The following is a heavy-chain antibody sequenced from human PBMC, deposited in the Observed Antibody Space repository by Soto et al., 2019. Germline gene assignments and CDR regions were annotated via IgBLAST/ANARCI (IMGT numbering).Heavy chain of an antibody. CDR3: ASIYCSSTSCYLYGMDV. CDR2: INHSGST. V-gene: IGHV4-34*01. CDR1: GGSFSGYY. J-gene: IGHJ6*02. D-gene: IGHD2-2*01. Sequence: SETLSLTCAVYGGSFSGYYWSWIRQPPGKGLEWIGEINHSGSTNYNPSLKSRVTISVDTSKNQFSLKLSSVTAADTAVYYCASIYCSSTSCYLYGMDVWGQGTTVTVSS.